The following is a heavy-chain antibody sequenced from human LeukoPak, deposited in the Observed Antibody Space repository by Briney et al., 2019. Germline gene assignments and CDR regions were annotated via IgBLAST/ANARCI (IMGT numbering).Heavy chain of an antibody. CDR2: IYSDGST. V-gene: IGHV3-66*01. J-gene: IGHJ4*02. Sequence: PEGSLRLSCATSGFTVSSSYLSWVRQAPGKGLEWVSVIYSDGSTYYADSVKGRFTISRDNSKNTLFLQMNSLRAEDTAVYYCARDRSGYDLGRYFDYWGQGTLVTVSS. D-gene: IGHD5-12*01. CDR1: GFTVSSSY. CDR3: ARDRSGYDLGRYFDY.